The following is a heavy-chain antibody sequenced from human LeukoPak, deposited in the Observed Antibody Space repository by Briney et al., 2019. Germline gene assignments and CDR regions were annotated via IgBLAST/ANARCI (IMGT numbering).Heavy chain of an antibody. Sequence: GGSLRLSCAASGFTVSSNYMSWVRQAPGKGLEWVSVIYSGGSTYHADSVKGRFTISRDNSKNTLYLQMNNLRAEDTAVYYCASNVDTAMVGGDYYFDYWGQGTLVTVSS. D-gene: IGHD5-18*01. CDR2: IYSGGST. V-gene: IGHV3-66*01. CDR1: GFTVSSNY. CDR3: ASNVDTAMVGGDYYFDY. J-gene: IGHJ4*02.